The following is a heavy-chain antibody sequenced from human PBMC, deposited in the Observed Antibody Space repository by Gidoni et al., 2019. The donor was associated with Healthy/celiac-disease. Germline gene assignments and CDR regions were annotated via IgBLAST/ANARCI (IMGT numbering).Heavy chain of an antibody. D-gene: IGHD2-15*01. CDR1: GFTFGDYA. V-gene: IGHV3-49*04. CDR2: IRSKAYGGTT. Sequence: EVKLVVSGGGLVQPERSMRLTCTASGFTFGDYAMIWVRQAPGQGMVLVGFIRSKAYGGTTEYAASVKGRFTLSRDESKSIAYLQMNSLKTEDTAVYYCTRDTIPSWDIVTEPGAFDIWGQGTMVTVSS. J-gene: IGHJ3*02. CDR3: TRDTIPSWDIVTEPGAFDI.